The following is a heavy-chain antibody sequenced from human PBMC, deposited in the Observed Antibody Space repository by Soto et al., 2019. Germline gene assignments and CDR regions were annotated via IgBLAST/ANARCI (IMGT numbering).Heavy chain of an antibody. CDR3: ARLLVATAMVSPPYYYYCMDV. D-gene: IGHD5-18*01. CDR2: IIPIFGTA. Sequence: QVQLVQSGAEVKKPGSSVKVSCKASGGTFSSYAISWVRQAPGQGLEWMGGIIPIFGTANYAQKFQGRVTLTADESSSTAYMELSSLRSEDTAVYYCARLLVATAMVSPPYYYYCMDVWGQGTTVTVSS. J-gene: IGHJ6*02. V-gene: IGHV1-69*01. CDR1: GGTFSSYA.